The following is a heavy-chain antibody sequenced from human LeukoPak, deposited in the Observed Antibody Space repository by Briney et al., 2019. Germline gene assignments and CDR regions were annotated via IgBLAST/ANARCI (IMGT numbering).Heavy chain of an antibody. D-gene: IGHD1-26*01. CDR3: AKDQGDTNLEDGDY. V-gene: IGHV3-74*01. CDR1: GFTFSSYW. CDR2: INGDGRNI. Sequence: VQPGGSLRLSCVASGFTFSSYWMHWVRQDPRKGLVWVSRINGDGRNINYADSVRGRFTISRDNAKNTPYLQMNSLRAEDTAVYYCAKDQGDTNLEDGDYWGQGTLVTVSS. J-gene: IGHJ4*02.